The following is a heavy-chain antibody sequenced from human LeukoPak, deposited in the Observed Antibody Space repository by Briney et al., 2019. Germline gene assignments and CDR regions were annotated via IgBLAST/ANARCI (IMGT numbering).Heavy chain of an antibody. Sequence: QSGRSLRLSCAASGFTFSSYAMHWVRQAPGKGLEWVAVISHDGSNKYYADFVKGRFTISRDDSKNTLDLQMNSLRAEDTAVYYCARDLGYNYGTPYFYYGMDVWGKGTTVTVSS. CDR2: ISHDGSNK. J-gene: IGHJ6*04. V-gene: IGHV3-30*04. CDR3: ARDLGYNYGTPYFYYGMDV. D-gene: IGHD5-18*01. CDR1: GFTFSSYA.